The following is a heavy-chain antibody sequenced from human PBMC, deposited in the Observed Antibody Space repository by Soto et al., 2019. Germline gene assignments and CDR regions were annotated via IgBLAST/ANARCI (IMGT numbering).Heavy chain of an antibody. D-gene: IGHD1-26*01. CDR2: IWYDGSND. J-gene: IGHJ6*02. Sequence: PGGSLRLSCAASGFTFSNYGMQWVRQAPGKGLEWVAIIWYDGSNDYYVDSVKGRFTISRDNSKNTLSLQMNSLRAEDTAVYYCARDRWEFQLFYYGLDVWGQGTTVTVSS. CDR1: GFTFSNYG. CDR3: ARDRWEFQLFYYGLDV. V-gene: IGHV3-33*01.